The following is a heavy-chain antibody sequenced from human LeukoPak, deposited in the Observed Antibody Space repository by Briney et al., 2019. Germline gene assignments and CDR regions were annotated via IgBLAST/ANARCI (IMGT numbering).Heavy chain of an antibody. CDR1: GGSISSGSYY. J-gene: IGHJ4*02. CDR3: ARGYCSSTSCYWRY. D-gene: IGHD2-2*01. Sequence: PSETLSLTCTVSGGSISSGSYYWSWIRQPAGKGLEWIGRIYTSGSTNYNPSLKSRVTISVDTSKNPFSLKLSSVTAADTAVYYCARGYCSSTSCYWRYWGQGILVTVSS. CDR2: IYTSGST. V-gene: IGHV4-61*02.